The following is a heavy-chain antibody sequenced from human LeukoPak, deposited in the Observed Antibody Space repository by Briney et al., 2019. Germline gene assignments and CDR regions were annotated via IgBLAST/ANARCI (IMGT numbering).Heavy chain of an antibody. Sequence: VSVKVSCKASGYTFARYYMHWVRQAPGQGLEWMGIINPSGGSTTYAQKFQGRVTMPRDTSTSTVYMDLSSLRSEDTAVYYCARDSSPTYYSGTYYFEYWGQGTLVTVSS. J-gene: IGHJ4*02. CDR2: INPSGGST. V-gene: IGHV1-46*01. CDR3: ARDSSPTYYSGTYYFEY. CDR1: GYTFARYY. D-gene: IGHD1-26*01.